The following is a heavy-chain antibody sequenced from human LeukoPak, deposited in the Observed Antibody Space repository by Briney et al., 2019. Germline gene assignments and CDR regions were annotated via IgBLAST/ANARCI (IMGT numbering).Heavy chain of an antibody. J-gene: IGHJ4*02. CDR3: ARVVRGAMVYDY. Sequence: GGSLRLSCAASGFTFSSYEMNWVRQSPGKGLEWVSYISSSGSTIYYADSVKGRFTISRDNAKNSLYLQMNSLRAEDTAVYYCARVVRGAMVYDYWGQGTLVTVSS. V-gene: IGHV3-48*03. D-gene: IGHD5-18*01. CDR2: ISSSGSTI. CDR1: GFTFSSYE.